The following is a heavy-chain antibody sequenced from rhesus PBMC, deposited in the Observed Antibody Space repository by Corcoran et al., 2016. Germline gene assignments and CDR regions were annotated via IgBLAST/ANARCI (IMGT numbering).Heavy chain of an antibody. V-gene: IGHV4-80*01. CDR1: GGSFNTYW. D-gene: IGHD4-29*01. CDR2: INGNSGST. Sequence: QVQLQESGPGLVRPSETLSLTCAVSGGSFNTYWWSWIRQPPGKGLEWIGEINGNSGSTNYNPSLKSRVTISQDASENQFSRTLISVTAADTAVYSCARSVAGLDFWGQGLLVTVSS. J-gene: IGHJ4*01. CDR3: ARSVAGLDF.